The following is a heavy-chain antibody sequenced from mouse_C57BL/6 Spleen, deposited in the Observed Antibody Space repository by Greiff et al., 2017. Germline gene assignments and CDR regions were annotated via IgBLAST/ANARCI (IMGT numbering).Heavy chain of an antibody. Sequence: VQLQQSGPELVKPGASVKISCKASGYSFTGYYMNWVKQSPEKSLEWIGEINPSTGGTTYNQKFKAKATLTVDKSSSTAYMQLKSLTSEDSAVYYGARRGSNYGRYWYFDVWGTGTTVTVSS. CDR2: INPSTGGT. V-gene: IGHV1-42*01. J-gene: IGHJ1*03. CDR1: GYSFTGYY. D-gene: IGHD2-5*01. CDR3: ARRGSNYGRYWYFDV.